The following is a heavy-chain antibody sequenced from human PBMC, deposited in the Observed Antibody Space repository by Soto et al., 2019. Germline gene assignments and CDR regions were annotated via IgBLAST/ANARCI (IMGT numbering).Heavy chain of an antibody. CDR3: ATIQMSGPRWGMDV. V-gene: IGHV3-21*01. J-gene: IGHJ6*02. CDR2: ISVSSSYI. CDR1: PSAFTTYS. Sequence: EVPLVESGGGLVKPGGSLRLSCAASPSAFTTYSINWVRQAPGKGLEWVSTISVSSSYIYYAASVKGRFTISRDNAKNTVYLQMKNLRADDTALYHCATIQMSGPRWGMDVWGQGTTVTVAS. D-gene: IGHD3-3*01.